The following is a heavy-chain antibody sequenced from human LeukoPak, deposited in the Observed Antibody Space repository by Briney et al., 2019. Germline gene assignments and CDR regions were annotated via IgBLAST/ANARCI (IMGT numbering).Heavy chain of an antibody. Sequence: QPGRSLRLSCAASGFTFSSYGMPWVRQAPGKGLEWVAVIWYDGSNKYYADSVKGRFTISRDNSKNTLYLQMNSLRAEDTAVYYCARDPGEGSGSYYPDWGQGTVVTVSS. J-gene: IGHJ3*01. CDR2: IWYDGSNK. D-gene: IGHD3-10*01. V-gene: IGHV3-33*01. CDR3: ARDPGEGSGSYYPD. CDR1: GFTFSSYG.